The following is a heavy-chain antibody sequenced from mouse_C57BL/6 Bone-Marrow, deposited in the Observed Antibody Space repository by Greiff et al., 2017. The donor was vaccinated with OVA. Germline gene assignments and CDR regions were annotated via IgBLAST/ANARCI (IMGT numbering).Heavy chain of an antibody. Sequence: QVQLQQPGAELVMPGASVKLSCKASGYTFTSYWMHWVKQRPGQGLEWIGEIDPSDSYTNYNQKFKGKSTLTVDKSSSQAYMQLSSLTSEDSAVYYCARALITTVVASPYAMDDWGQGTSVTVSS. CDR2: IDPSDSYT. CDR1: GYTFTSYW. CDR3: ARALITTVVASPYAMDD. V-gene: IGHV1-69*01. J-gene: IGHJ4*01. D-gene: IGHD1-1*01.